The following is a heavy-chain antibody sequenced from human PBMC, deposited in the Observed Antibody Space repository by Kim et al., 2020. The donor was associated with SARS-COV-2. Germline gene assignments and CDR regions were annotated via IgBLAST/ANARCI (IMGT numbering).Heavy chain of an antibody. CDR3: VPGGVVRGVIANFDY. CDR2: ISSSSSTI. CDR1: GFTFSSYS. D-gene: IGHD3-10*01. V-gene: IGHV3-48*04. J-gene: IGHJ4*02. Sequence: GGSLRLSCAASGFTFSSYSMNWVRQAPGKGLEWVSYISSSSSTIYYADSVKGRFTISRDNAKNSLYLQMNSLRAEDTAVYYCVPGGVVRGVIANFDYWGQVTLVTVSS.